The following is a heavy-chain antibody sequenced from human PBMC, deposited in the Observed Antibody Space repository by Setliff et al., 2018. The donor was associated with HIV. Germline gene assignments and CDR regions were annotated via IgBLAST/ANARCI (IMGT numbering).Heavy chain of an antibody. D-gene: IGHD3-10*01. J-gene: IGHJ4*01. CDR3: ASFFGDYGY. V-gene: IGHV3-9*03. CDR1: GFTFDDYA. CDR2: ITWNSGSI. Sequence: PGGSLRLSCAASGFTFDDYAMHWVRQAPGKGLEWVSGITWNSGSIAYADSVKGRFTISRDNAKNSLYLQMNSLRAEDMALYYCASFFGDYGYWGHGTQVTVSS.